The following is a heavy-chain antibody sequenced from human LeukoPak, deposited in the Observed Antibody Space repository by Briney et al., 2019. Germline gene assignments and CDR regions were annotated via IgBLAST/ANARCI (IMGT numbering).Heavy chain of an antibody. CDR2: IYYSGST. D-gene: IGHD2-2*01. J-gene: IGHJ4*02. CDR3: ARHETSCSSTSCWVYFDY. V-gene: IGHV4-39*01. CDR1: GGSISSSSYF. Sequence: SETLSLTCTVSGGSISSSSYFCGWIRQPPGKGLEWIGSIYYSGSTYYNPSLKSRVTISVDTSKNQFSLKLSSVTAADTAVYYCARHETSCSSTSCWVYFDYWGQGTLVTVSS.